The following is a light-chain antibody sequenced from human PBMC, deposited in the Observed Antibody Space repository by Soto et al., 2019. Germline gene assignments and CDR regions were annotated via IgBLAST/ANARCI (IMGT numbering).Light chain of an antibody. CDR3: QQYNNWPQT. CDR1: QSVSSN. J-gene: IGKJ1*01. CDR2: GAS. Sequence: EIVMTQSPATLSVSPGERATLSCRASQSVSSNLAWYQQKPGQAPRLLIYGASTRATGIPARFSGSGSGTEFTLTISSLQSEYFAVYYCQQYNNWPQTLGQGAKVDIK. V-gene: IGKV3-15*01.